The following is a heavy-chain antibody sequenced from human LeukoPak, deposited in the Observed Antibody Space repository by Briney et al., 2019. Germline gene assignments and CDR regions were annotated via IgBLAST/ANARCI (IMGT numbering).Heavy chain of an antibody. CDR2: ISRSSTYI. Sequence: PGGSLRLSCAASGFTFSSYSMNWVRQAPGKGLEWVSSISRSSTYIYYADSVKGRFPISRDNAKNSLFLQMNSLRAEDTAVYYCASSLAVAGTGGWFDPWGQGNLVPVSS. J-gene: IGHJ5*02. CDR3: ASSLAVAGTGGWFDP. V-gene: IGHV3-21*01. D-gene: IGHD6-13*01. CDR1: GFTFSSYS.